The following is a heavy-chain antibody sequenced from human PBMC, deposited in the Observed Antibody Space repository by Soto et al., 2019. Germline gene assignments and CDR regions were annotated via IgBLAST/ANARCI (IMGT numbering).Heavy chain of an antibody. Sequence: SWTLSLTCAVYSGSFSGYYWSWIRQPPGKGLEWIGEINHSGSTNYNPSLKSRVTISVDTSKNQFSLKLSSVTAADTAVYYCAGLRDIVVVPAAAAGYWGQGTLVNVS. J-gene: IGHJ4*02. V-gene: IGHV4-34*01. CDR1: SGSFSGYY. CDR3: AGLRDIVVVPAAAAGY. CDR2: INHSGST. D-gene: IGHD2-2*01.